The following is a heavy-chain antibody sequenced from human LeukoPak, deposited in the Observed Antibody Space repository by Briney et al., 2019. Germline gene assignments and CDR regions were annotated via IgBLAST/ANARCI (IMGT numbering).Heavy chain of an antibody. Sequence: GGSLRLSCAAIEFTFSNFGMNWVRQAPGKGLEWVALIYYDGSNKYYADSVKGRFTISRDNSKNTLYPQMNSLRAEDTAVYYCAKGSYSSSSISDSWGQGTLVTVSS. CDR1: EFTFSNFG. D-gene: IGHD6-13*01. J-gene: IGHJ4*02. CDR3: AKGSYSSSSISDS. V-gene: IGHV3-33*06. CDR2: IYYDGSNK.